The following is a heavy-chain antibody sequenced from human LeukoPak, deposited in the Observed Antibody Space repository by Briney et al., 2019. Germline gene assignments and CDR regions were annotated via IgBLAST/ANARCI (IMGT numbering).Heavy chain of an antibody. J-gene: IGHJ4*02. Sequence: GGSLRLSCAASGFTFSSYAMSWVRQAPGKGPEWVSAISGSGGSTYYADSVKGRFTISRDNSKNTLYLQMNSLRAEDTAVYYCAKGRAAAGTYYFDYWGQGTLVTVSS. CDR1: GFTFSSYA. V-gene: IGHV3-23*01. D-gene: IGHD6-13*01. CDR3: AKGRAAAGTYYFDY. CDR2: ISGSGGST.